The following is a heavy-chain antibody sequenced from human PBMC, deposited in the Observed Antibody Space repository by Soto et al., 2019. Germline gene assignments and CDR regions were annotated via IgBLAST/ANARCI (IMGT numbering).Heavy chain of an antibody. Sequence: PGGSLRLSCAASGFTFSDYYMSWIRQAPGKGLEWVSYISSSSSYTNYADSVKGRFTISRDNAKNSLYLQMNSLRAEDTAVYYCARGRHGESIAVAGLEYWGQGTLVTVSS. J-gene: IGHJ4*02. CDR1: GFTFSDYY. D-gene: IGHD6-19*01. CDR2: ISSSSSYT. CDR3: ARGRHGESIAVAGLEY. V-gene: IGHV3-11*05.